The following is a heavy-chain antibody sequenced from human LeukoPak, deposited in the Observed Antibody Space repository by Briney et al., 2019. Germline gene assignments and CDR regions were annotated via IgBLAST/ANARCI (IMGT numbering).Heavy chain of an antibody. CDR1: GGSFSGYY. Sequence: SETLSLTCAVYGGSFSGYYWSWIRQPPGKGLEWIGEINHSGSTNYNPSLKSRVTTSVDTSKNQFSLKLSSMTAADTAVYYCARGHTMVRGVNYFDYWGQGTLVTVSS. D-gene: IGHD3-10*01. CDR2: INHSGST. V-gene: IGHV4-34*01. J-gene: IGHJ4*02. CDR3: ARGHTMVRGVNYFDY.